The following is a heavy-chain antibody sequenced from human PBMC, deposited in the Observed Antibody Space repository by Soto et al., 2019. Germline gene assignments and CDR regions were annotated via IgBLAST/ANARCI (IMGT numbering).Heavy chain of an antibody. Sequence: QVQLQESGPGLVKPSETLSLTCTVSGGSISSYYWSWIRQPPGKGLEWIGYIYYSGGTNYNPALNSRVTISVDTSRDQFSRKLSSVTAADTAVYYCARGEVRVAMPSGYWGQGTLVTVSS. J-gene: IGHJ4*02. CDR1: GGSISSYY. CDR3: ARGEVRVAMPSGY. D-gene: IGHD2-2*01. V-gene: IGHV4-59*01. CDR2: IYYSGGT.